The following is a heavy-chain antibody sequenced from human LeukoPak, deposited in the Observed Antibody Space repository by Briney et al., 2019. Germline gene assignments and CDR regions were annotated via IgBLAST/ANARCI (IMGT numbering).Heavy chain of an antibody. CDR2: IIPIFGTA. CDR1: GGTFSSYA. Sequence: SVKVSCKASGGTFSSYAISWVRQAPGQGLEWMGGIIPIFGTANYAQKFQGRVTITADESTSTAYMELSSLRSEDTAVYYCARAMLGYCNSTSCYGWYYFDYWGQGTPVTVSS. D-gene: IGHD2-2*01. J-gene: IGHJ4*02. V-gene: IGHV1-69*13. CDR3: ARAMLGYCNSTSCYGWYYFDY.